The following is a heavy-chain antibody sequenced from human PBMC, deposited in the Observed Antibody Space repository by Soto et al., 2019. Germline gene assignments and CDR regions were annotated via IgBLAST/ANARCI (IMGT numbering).Heavy chain of an antibody. CDR3: ARGRAVVVAATPPSAY. V-gene: IGHV1-3*01. Sequence: ASVKVSWKASGYTFTSYAMHWVRQAPGQRLEWMGWINAGNGNTKYSQKFQGRVTITRDTSASTAYMELSSLRSEDTAVYYCARGRAVVVAATPPSAYWGQGTLVTVSS. D-gene: IGHD2-15*01. CDR1: GYTFTSYA. J-gene: IGHJ4*02. CDR2: INAGNGNT.